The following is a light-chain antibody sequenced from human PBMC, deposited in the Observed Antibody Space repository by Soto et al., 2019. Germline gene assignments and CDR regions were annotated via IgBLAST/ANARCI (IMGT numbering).Light chain of an antibody. V-gene: IGLV2-14*01. CDR1: SSDVGGYNY. J-gene: IGLJ1*01. CDR3: SSYTSSSTL. CDR2: AVT. Sequence: QSVLTQPASVSGSPGQSITSSCTGTSSDVGGYNYVYWYQQHPGKAPKLMIYAVTDRPSGVSSRFSGSKSGNTASLTISGLHAEDEADYYCSSYTSSSTLFGTGTKLTVL.